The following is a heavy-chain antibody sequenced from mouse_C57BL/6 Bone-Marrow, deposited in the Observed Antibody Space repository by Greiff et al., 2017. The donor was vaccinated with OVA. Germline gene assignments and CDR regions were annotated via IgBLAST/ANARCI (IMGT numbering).Heavy chain of an antibody. D-gene: IGHD2-4*01. CDR2: ISSGGSYT. J-gene: IGHJ4*01. CDR1: GFTFSSYG. CDR3: ARRDYDYDGGYAMDY. Sequence: EVQVVESGGDLVKPGGSLKLSCAASGFTFSSYGMSWVRQTPDKRLEWVATISSGGSYTYYPDSVKGRFTISRDNAKNTLYLQMSSLKSEDTAMYYCARRDYDYDGGYAMDYWGQGTSVTVSS. V-gene: IGHV5-6*01.